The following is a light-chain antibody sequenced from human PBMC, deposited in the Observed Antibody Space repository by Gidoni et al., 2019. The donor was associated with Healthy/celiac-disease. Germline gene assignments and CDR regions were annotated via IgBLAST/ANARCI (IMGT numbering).Light chain of an antibody. J-gene: IGKJ1*01. CDR2: ASS. V-gene: IGKV1-39*01. CDR1: HSISSY. Sequence: DIQMTQSPSSLSASVGDRITITCRASHSISSYLNWYQQKPGTAPKLLIYASSSFPSEVPSRFSGSGSRKDFTLTISSQQPEDFANYYCQQSYSTPQTFGEXTKVEIK. CDR3: QQSYSTPQT.